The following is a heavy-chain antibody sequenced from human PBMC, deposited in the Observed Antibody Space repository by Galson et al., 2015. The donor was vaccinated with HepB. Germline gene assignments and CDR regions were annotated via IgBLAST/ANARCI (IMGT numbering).Heavy chain of an antibody. CDR1: GFSFSYFP. CDR2: ISYTGKYT. CDR3: VRPRGAGAGDYQNWYFDL. D-gene: IGHD4-17*01. V-gene: IGHV3-30*04. J-gene: IGHJ2*01. Sequence: SLRLSCAASGFSFSYFPMHWVRQAPGKGLDWVAVISYTGKYTNYADSGKGRFTISRGNSKNALYLQMNSLRVEDTALYYCVRPRGAGAGDYQNWYFDLWGRGTLVTVSS.